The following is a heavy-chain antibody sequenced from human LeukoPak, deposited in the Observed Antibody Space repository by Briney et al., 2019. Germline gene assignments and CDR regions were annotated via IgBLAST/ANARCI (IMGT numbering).Heavy chain of an antibody. J-gene: IGHJ4*02. D-gene: IGHD5-18*01. CDR3: ARDSYGLDY. CDR1: GFTFNSYA. CDR2: IWYDGSNK. V-gene: IGHV3-33*01. Sequence: PGRSLRLSCAASGFTFNSYAMHWVRQAPGKGLEWVAVIWYDGSNKYYADSVKGRFTISRDNSKNTLYLQMNSLRAEDTAVYYCARDSYGLDYWGQGTLVTVSS.